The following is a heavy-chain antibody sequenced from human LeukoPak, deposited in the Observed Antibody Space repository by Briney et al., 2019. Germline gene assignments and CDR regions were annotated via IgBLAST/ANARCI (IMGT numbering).Heavy chain of an antibody. Sequence: SVKVSCKASGYTFTGYYMHWVRQAPGQGLEWMGGIIPIFGTANYAQKFQGRVTITADESTSTAYMELSSLRSEDTAVYYCAREGYYYGSGSPMGWFDPWGQGTLVTVSS. CDR1: GYTFTGYY. J-gene: IGHJ5*02. V-gene: IGHV1-69*13. CDR3: AREGYYYGSGSPMGWFDP. D-gene: IGHD3-10*01. CDR2: IIPIFGTA.